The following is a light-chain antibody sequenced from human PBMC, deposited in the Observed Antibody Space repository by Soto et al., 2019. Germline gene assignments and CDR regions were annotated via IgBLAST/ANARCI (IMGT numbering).Light chain of an antibody. Sequence: DIQMTQSPSSLSASVGDRVTITCRASQSISRFLHWYQQKPGKAPTVLIYAASTLQSGVPSRFSGSGSGTDFTLTISSLHPEDFATYSCQQSHSTPRAFGGGTKVDIK. CDR3: QQSHSTPRA. CDR1: QSISRF. CDR2: AAS. V-gene: IGKV1-39*01. J-gene: IGKJ4*01.